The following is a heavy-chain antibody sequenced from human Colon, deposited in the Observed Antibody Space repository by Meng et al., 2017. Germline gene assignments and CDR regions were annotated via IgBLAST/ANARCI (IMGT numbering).Heavy chain of an antibody. V-gene: IGHV6-1*01. D-gene: IGHD5-18*01. CDR2: TYYRSKWYN. CDR1: GDSVSSNTAA. Sequence: QVQLQQSGPGLVKPSQPLSLTCGISGDSVSSNTAAWNWIRQSPSRGLEWLGRTYYRSKWYNEYAVSVKSRMTFNADTSKNQVSLQVNSVTPEDTAVYYCARDHGYSYGLPLDYWGQGILVTVSS. CDR3: ARDHGYSYGLPLDY. J-gene: IGHJ4*02.